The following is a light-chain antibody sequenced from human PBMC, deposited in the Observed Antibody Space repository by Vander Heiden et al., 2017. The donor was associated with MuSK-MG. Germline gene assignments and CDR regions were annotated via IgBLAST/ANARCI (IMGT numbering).Light chain of an antibody. CDR1: QSISSY. CDR3: QQCYSTPG. J-gene: IGKJ3*01. V-gene: IGKV1-39*01. CDR2: AAS. Sequence: DIQMTQSPSSLSASVGDRVTITCRASQSISSYLNWYQQKPGKAPKLLIYAASSLQSGVPSRFSGSGSGTDFTLTISSLQPEDFATYYCQQCYSTPGFGPGTKVDIK.